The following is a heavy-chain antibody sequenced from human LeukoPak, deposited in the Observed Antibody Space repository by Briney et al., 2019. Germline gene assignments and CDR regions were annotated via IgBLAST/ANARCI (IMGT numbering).Heavy chain of an antibody. CDR2: IYSGGST. V-gene: IGHV3-23*01. D-gene: IGHD3-10*01. Sequence: GGSLRLSCAASGFTFSSYAMSWVRQAPGKGLEWVSAIYSGGSTFYADSVKGRFTISRDNSKNTLYLQMNSLRAEDTAVYYCARDPYNSGSSYFDYWGQGTLVTVSS. CDR3: ARDPYNSGSSYFDY. J-gene: IGHJ4*02. CDR1: GFTFSSYA.